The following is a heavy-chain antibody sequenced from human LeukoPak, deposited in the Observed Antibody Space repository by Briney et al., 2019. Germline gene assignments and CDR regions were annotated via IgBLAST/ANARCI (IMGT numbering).Heavy chain of an antibody. D-gene: IGHD3-22*01. CDR3: ARGESSGSNWFDP. CDR1: GGSVSTYY. J-gene: IGHJ5*02. CDR2: IHYSGST. Sequence: SETLSLTCTLSGGSVSTYYWSWIRQAPGKGLEWIGYIHYSGSTNYNPSLRSRVTISVDTSKNQFSLKLSSVTAADTAVYYCARGESSGSNWFDPWGQGTLVTVPT. V-gene: IGHV4-59*02.